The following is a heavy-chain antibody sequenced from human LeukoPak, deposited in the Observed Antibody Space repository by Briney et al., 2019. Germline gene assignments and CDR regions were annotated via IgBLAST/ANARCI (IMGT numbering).Heavy chain of an antibody. CDR1: GYTFTSYG. Sequence: GASVKVSCKASGYTFTSYGISWVRQAPGQGLEWMGWISAYNGNTNYAQKLQGRVTMTTDASTSTAYMELRSLRSDDTAVYYCALRISGSYFLSAEDWFDPWGQGTLVTVSS. V-gene: IGHV1-18*01. CDR2: ISAYNGNT. CDR3: ALRISGSYFLSAEDWFDP. J-gene: IGHJ5*02. D-gene: IGHD1-26*01.